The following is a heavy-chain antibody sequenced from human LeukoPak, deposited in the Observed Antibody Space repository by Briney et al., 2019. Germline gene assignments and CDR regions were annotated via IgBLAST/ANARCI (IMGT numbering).Heavy chain of an antibody. Sequence: GGSLRLSCAASGFTFSSYSMNWVRQAPGKGLEWVSSISSSSSYIYYADSVKGRFTISRDNAKNSLYLQMNSLRAEDTAVYYRARDDYYDSSGYYPYYPADFQHWGQGTLVTVSS. D-gene: IGHD3-22*01. CDR2: ISSSSSYI. V-gene: IGHV3-21*01. CDR1: GFTFSSYS. J-gene: IGHJ1*01. CDR3: ARDDYYDSSGYYPYYPADFQH.